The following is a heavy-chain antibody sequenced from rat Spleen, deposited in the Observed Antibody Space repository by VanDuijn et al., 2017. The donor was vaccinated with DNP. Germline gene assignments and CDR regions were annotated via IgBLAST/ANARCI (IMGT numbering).Heavy chain of an antibody. D-gene: IGHD1-11*01. Sequence: EVQLVESGGGLGQPGRSLILSCAASGFTFSDYNMVWVRQAPTKGLEWVTSISPSGGSTYYRDSVKGRFTISRDNSKSTLYLQMDSLRSEETATYYCTKAGGFSPWYFDYWGQGVMVTVSS. CDR1: GFTFSDYN. J-gene: IGHJ2*01. V-gene: IGHV5S23*01. CDR3: TKAGGFSPWYFDY. CDR2: ISPSGGST.